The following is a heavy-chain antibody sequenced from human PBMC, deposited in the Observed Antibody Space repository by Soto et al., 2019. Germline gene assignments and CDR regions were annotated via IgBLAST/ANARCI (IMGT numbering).Heavy chain of an antibody. D-gene: IGHD3-3*01. V-gene: IGHV4-38-2*02. CDR3: AREGDDVLRFLEWLSDGGRYFDY. CDR1: GYSISSGYY. Sequence: SETLSLTCAVSGYSISSGYYWGWIRQPPGKGLEWIGTIYLSGTTYYNPSLKSRVTISVDTSKNQFSLKLSSVTAADTAVYYWAREGDDVLRFLEWLSDGGRYFDYWGQGTLVTVSS. CDR2: IYLSGTT. J-gene: IGHJ4*02.